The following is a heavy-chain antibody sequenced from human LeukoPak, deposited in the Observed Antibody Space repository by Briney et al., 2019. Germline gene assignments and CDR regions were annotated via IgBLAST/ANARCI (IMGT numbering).Heavy chain of an antibody. V-gene: IGHV4-59*01. Sequence: SETLSLTCTVSGGSISSYYRSWIRQPPGKGLEWIGYIYYSGSTNYNPSLKSRVTISVDTSKNQFSLKLSSVTAADTAVYYCARAPYSSSWFDAWGQGTLVTVSS. D-gene: IGHD6-13*01. CDR2: IYYSGST. CDR3: ARAPYSSSWFDA. CDR1: GGSISSYY. J-gene: IGHJ5*02.